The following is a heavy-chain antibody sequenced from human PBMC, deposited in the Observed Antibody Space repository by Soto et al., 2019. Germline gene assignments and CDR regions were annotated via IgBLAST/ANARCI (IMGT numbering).Heavy chain of an antibody. Sequence: PSETLSLTCAVSGGSISSSNWWSWVRQPPGKGLEWIGEIYHSGSTNYNPSLKSRVTISVDKSKNQFSLKLSSVTAADTAVYHCARHGGPDYYDSSGFDYWGQGTLVTVSS. CDR3: ARHGGPDYYDSSGFDY. D-gene: IGHD3-22*01. CDR2: IYHSGST. J-gene: IGHJ4*02. V-gene: IGHV4-4*02. CDR1: GGSISSSNW.